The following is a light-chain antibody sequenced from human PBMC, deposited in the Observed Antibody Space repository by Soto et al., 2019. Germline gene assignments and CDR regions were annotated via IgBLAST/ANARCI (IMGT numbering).Light chain of an antibody. V-gene: IGLV2-14*01. CDR1: SSDVGGYNY. Sequence: QSALTQPASVSGSPGHSITISCTGTSSDVGGYNYVSWYQQHPGKAPKLMIYDVSNRPSGVSNRFSGSKSGNTASLTISGLQAEDEADYYCSSYTSSSSRAVFGGGTKLTVL. CDR2: DVS. J-gene: IGLJ2*01. CDR3: SSYTSSSSRAV.